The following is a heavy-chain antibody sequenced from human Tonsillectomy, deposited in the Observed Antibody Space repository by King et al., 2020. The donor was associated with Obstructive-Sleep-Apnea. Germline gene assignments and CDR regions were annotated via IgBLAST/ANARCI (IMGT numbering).Heavy chain of an antibody. Sequence: VQLQESGPGLVKPSGTLSLTCVVSRASLNTNNWWNWVRLTPGKGLEWIGEVLHSGTTNYNPSLRVRVSISVDNSKNQFFLMMYFVTAAGTGVYYCAGAEEEGTYPSTLKFWGQGTRVTVSS. CDR1: RASLNTNNW. J-gene: IGHJ4*02. CDR3: AGAEEEGTYPSTLKF. D-gene: IGHD3-10*01. V-gene: IGHV4-4*02. CDR2: VLHSGTT.